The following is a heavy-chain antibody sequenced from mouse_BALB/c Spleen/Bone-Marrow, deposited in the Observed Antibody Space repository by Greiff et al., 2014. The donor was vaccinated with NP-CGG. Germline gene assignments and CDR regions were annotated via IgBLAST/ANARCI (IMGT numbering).Heavy chain of an antibody. CDR2: IDPANGNT. Sequence: LMESGAELVKPGASVKLSCTASGFNIKDTYMHWVKQRPEQGLEWIGRIDPANGNTKYDPKFQGKATITADTSSNTAYLQLSSLTSEDTAVYYCARSYGSSPFDDWGQGTTLTVST. J-gene: IGHJ2*01. CDR1: GFNIKDTY. V-gene: IGHV14-3*02. D-gene: IGHD1-1*01. CDR3: ARSYGSSPFDD.